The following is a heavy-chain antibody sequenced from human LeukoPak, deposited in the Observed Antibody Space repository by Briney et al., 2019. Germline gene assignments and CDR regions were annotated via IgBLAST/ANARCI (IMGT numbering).Heavy chain of an antibody. J-gene: IGHJ4*02. CDR3: AILYGSGIAGDDY. V-gene: IGHV4-4*09. CDR2: IYTSVSS. D-gene: IGHD3-10*01. Sequence: PSETLSLTCTVSGGSISRYYWSWIRQPPATGLEWIGDIYTSVSSNYNPSLKSRVTISLDTSKNQFSLKLSSVTAADTAVYYCAILYGSGIAGDDYWGQGTLVTVSS. CDR1: GGSISRYY.